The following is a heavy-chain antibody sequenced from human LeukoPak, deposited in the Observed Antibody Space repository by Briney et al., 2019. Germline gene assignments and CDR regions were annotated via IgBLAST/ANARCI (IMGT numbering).Heavy chain of an antibody. V-gene: IGHV3-30*02. CDR2: IRYDGSNK. CDR1: GFTFSSYG. Sequence: PGGSLRLSCAASGFTFSSYGMHWVRQAPGKGLEWVAFIRYDGSNKYYADSVKGRFAISRDNSKNTLYLQMNSLRAEDTAVYYCAASGGSRLWYYYMDVWGKGTTVTIPS. J-gene: IGHJ6*03. CDR3: AASGGSRLWYYYMDV. D-gene: IGHD2-15*01.